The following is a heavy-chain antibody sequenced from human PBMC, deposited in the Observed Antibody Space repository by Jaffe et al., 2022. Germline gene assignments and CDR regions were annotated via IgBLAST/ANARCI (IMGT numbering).Heavy chain of an antibody. D-gene: IGHD6-19*01. V-gene: IGHV4-39*01. J-gene: IGHJ4*02. CDR2: IYYSGNT. CDR1: GGSIRFSDYY. Sequence: QALLQESGPGLVKPSETLSLTCTVSGGSIRFSDYYWDWIRQPPGKGLEWIGSIYYSGNTYYNPSLKSRVTISVDTPKKQFSLKLNSVTAADTAIYYCARRGGSGWIYYFDYWGQGTLVTVSS. CDR3: ARRGGSGWIYYFDY.